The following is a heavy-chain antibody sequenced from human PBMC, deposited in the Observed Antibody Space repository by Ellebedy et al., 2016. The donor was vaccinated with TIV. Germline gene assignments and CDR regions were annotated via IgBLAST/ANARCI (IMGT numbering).Heavy chain of an antibody. CDR1: GFTFSSYG. J-gene: IGHJ3*01. CDR3: ARDPMRFAFDL. Sequence: PGGSLRLSCAASGFTFSSYGMHWVRQAPGKGLEWVANTNPDGSATYYVDSMTGRLTISRDNAKNSLFLQMSSLRAYDTAVYYCARDPMRFAFDLWGQGTMVTVSS. CDR2: TNPDGSAT. V-gene: IGHV3-7*01.